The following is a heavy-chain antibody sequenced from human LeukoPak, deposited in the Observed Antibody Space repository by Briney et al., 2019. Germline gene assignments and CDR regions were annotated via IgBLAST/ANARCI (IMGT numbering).Heavy chain of an antibody. D-gene: IGHD2-2*02. CDR1: GGSISSGSYY. CDR3: AGVVVPAAIIWDAFDI. Sequence: SQTLSLTCTVSGGSISSGSYYWSWIRQPAGKGLEWIGRIYTSGSTNYNPSLKSRVTISVDTSKNQFSLKLSSVTAADTAVYYCAGVVVPAAIIWDAFDIWGQGTMVTVSS. CDR2: IYTSGST. V-gene: IGHV4-61*02. J-gene: IGHJ3*02.